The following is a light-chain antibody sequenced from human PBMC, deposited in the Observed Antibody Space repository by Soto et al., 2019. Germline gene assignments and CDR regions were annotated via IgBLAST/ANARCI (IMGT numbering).Light chain of an antibody. J-gene: IGKJ5*01. CDR2: AAT. Sequence: IHLPHSPSSLSAYLGDRFTVTCLASQSISSYLNWYQHKPATAPNLLIYAATTLQSAVPSRFSGSGSGTDFTLTIISLQPEDFATYYCQQRYSTPRTFGQGTRLDIK. V-gene: IGKV1-39*01. CDR1: QSISSY. CDR3: QQRYSTPRT.